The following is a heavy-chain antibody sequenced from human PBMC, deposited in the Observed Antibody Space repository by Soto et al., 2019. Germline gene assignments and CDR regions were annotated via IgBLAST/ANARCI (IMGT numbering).Heavy chain of an antibody. Sequence: ASVKVSCKASGYTFTSYGISWVRQAPGQGLEWMGWIGAYNGNTNYAQKLQGRVTMTTDTSTSTAYMELRSLRSDDPAVYYCAREPSRGYYDSSGYYFDYCGQGTLVTVSS. CDR3: AREPSRGYYDSSGYYFDY. CDR2: IGAYNGNT. CDR1: GYTFTSYG. V-gene: IGHV1-18*04. J-gene: IGHJ4*02. D-gene: IGHD3-22*01.